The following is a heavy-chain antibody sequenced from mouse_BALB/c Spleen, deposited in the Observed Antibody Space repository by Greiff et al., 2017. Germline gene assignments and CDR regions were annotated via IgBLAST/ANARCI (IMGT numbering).Heavy chain of an antibody. D-gene: IGHD2-3*01. CDR1: GFNIKDTY. CDR2: IDPANGNT. J-gene: IGHJ3*01. V-gene: IGHV14-3*02. Sequence: VQLQQSGAELVKPGASVKLSCTASGFNIKDTYMPWVKQRPEQGLEWIGRIDPANGNTKYDPKFQGKATISADTSSNTAYLQRSSLTSEDTAVYSWDSNDGYYGGLAYWGQGTLVTVSA. CDR3: DSNDGYYGGLAY.